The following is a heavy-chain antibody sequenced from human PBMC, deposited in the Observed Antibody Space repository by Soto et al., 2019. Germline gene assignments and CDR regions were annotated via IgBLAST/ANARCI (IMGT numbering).Heavy chain of an antibody. J-gene: IGHJ6*02. CDR3: ARDSTGSGLDYGMDV. Sequence: QVQLVESGGGLVKPGGSLRLSCAASGFTFNDHYMTWIRQAPGKGLEWVSFISSDSIYTNSADSVKGRFTISRDNAKNLLYLQMSSLRVEDTAGYYCARDSTGSGLDYGMDVWGQGTTVAVSS. CDR2: ISSDSIYT. V-gene: IGHV3-11*06. D-gene: IGHD3-10*01. CDR1: GFTFNDHY.